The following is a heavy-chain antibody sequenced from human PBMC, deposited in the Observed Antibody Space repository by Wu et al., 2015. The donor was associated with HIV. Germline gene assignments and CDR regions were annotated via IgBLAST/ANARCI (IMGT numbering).Heavy chain of an antibody. CDR1: GGSFSGHY. V-gene: IGHV4-34*01. CDR3: ARDHGPYDYVWGMTMDV. D-gene: IGHD3-16*01. J-gene: IGHJ6*02. Sequence: QVQVQQWGAGLLKPSETLSLTCAVYGGSFSGHYWSWIRQPPGKGLEWIGEINHSGSTNYNPSLKSRVTISVDTSKNQFSLKVRSVTAADTAAYYCARDHGPYDYVWGMTMDVWGQGTTVTVSS. CDR2: INHSGST.